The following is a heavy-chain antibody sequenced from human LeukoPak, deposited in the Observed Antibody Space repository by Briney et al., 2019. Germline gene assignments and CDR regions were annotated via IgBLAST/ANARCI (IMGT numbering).Heavy chain of an antibody. CDR3: AREEHYRRYFAL. Sequence: AGGSLRLSCAASGFTFSSYAMSWVRQAPGKGLEWVSAISATGGSTYYADSVKGRFTISRDNSKNTLYLQMNSLRAEDTAVYFCAREEHYRRYFALWGRGTLVTVSS. CDR2: ISATGGST. D-gene: IGHD3-16*02. CDR1: GFTFSSYA. J-gene: IGHJ2*01. V-gene: IGHV3-23*01.